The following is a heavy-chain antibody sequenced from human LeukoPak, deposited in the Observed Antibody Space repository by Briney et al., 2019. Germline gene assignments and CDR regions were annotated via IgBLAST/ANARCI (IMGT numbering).Heavy chain of an antibody. CDR3: ARPHYYLDSSGPPGY. D-gene: IGHD3-22*01. J-gene: IGHJ4*02. Sequence: GASVKVSCKASGYTFTSYGISWVRQAPGQGLEWMGWISPYSGNTNYAERLQGRVSMTTDTSTSTVYMELRSLKSDNTAVYYCARPHYYLDSSGPPGYWGQGTLVTVSS. CDR2: ISPYSGNT. CDR1: GYTFTSYG. V-gene: IGHV1-18*01.